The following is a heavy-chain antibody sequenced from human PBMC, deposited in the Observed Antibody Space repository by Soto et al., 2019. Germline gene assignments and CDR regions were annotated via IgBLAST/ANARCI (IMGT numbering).Heavy chain of an antibody. Sequence: GGSLRLSCAASGFTFSSYAMHWVRQAPGKGLEWVAVISYDGSNKYYADSVKGRFTISRDNSKNTLYLQMNSLRAEDSAVYYCVRALTVYDFWSGDTGPKNDYYYYGMDVWGQGTTVTVSS. CDR2: ISYDGSNK. CDR1: GFTFSSYA. D-gene: IGHD3-3*01. V-gene: IGHV3-30-3*01. J-gene: IGHJ6*02. CDR3: VRALTVYDFWSGDTGPKNDYYYYGMDV.